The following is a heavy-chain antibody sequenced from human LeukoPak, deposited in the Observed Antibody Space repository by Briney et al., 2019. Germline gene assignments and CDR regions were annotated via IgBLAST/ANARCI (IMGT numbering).Heavy chain of an antibody. V-gene: IGHV4-39*07. J-gene: IGHJ6*03. CDR2: IDYSGST. CDR3: ARDRYCSSTSCPRPYYYYMDV. D-gene: IGHD2-2*01. Sequence: SETLSLTCTVSSGSISSSSYYWGWIRQPPGKGLEWIGSIDYSGSTYYNASLKNRVTISIDTSKNQFSLKLSSVTAADTAVYYCARDRYCSSTSCPRPYYYYMDVWGKGTTVTVSS. CDR1: SGSISSSSYY.